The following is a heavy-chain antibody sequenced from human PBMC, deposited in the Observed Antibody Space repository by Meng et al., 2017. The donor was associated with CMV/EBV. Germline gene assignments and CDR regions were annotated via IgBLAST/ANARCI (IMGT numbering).Heavy chain of an antibody. D-gene: IGHD5-24*01. CDR1: GYTFTGYF. CDR3: ARVPEMATIRTGWYFDY. V-gene: IGHV1-2*02. Sequence: ASVKVSCKASGYTFTGYFMHWVRQAPGQGLEWMGWINPNSGGTNYAQKFQGRVTMTRDTFISTAHMELSRLRSDDTAVYYCARVPEMATIRTGWYFDYWGQGTLVTVSS. CDR2: INPNSGGT. J-gene: IGHJ4*02.